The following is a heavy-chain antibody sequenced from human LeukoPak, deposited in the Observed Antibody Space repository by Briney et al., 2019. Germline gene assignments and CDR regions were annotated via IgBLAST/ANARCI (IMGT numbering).Heavy chain of an antibody. CDR1: GYTFTSYD. CDR3: TSGIQLWAAFDY. Sequence: ASAKVSCKASGYTFTSYDINWVRQATGQGLEWMGWMNPNSGNTGYAQKFQGRVTMTRNTSISTAYMELSSLRSEDTAVYYCTSGIQLWAAFDYWGQRTLVTVSS. CDR2: MNPNSGNT. J-gene: IGHJ4*02. V-gene: IGHV1-8*01. D-gene: IGHD5-18*01.